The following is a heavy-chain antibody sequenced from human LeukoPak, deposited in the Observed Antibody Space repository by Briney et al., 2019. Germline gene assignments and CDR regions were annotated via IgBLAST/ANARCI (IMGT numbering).Heavy chain of an antibody. V-gene: IGHV4-39*01. D-gene: IGHD2-21*01. Sequence: SETLSLTCSVSGGSISSSNYYWGWIRQPPGKGLEWIGSAHYSGSTHYNPSLKSRVTISVDTSKNQFSLTLTSVTAADTAVYYCARIAQGWSFDLWGRGTLVTVSS. J-gene: IGHJ2*01. CDR3: ARIAQGWSFDL. CDR1: GGSISSSNYY. CDR2: AHYSGST.